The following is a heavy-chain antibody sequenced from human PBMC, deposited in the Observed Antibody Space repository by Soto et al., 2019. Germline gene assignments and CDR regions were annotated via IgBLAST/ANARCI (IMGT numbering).Heavy chain of an antibody. CDR2: IMPIIGTA. CDR3: ARDLEFRDGNISHLDY. D-gene: IGHD3-10*01. J-gene: IGHJ4*02. Sequence: QVQLVQSGAEVKKPGSSVKVSCKASGGTFSSHVFNWVRQAPGQGLEWMGGIMPIIGTANYAQKFQGRVTITADESTSTAYMELSSLRSEDTAVYYWARDLEFRDGNISHLDYWGQGNLVTVSS. V-gene: IGHV1-69*01. CDR1: GGTFSSHV.